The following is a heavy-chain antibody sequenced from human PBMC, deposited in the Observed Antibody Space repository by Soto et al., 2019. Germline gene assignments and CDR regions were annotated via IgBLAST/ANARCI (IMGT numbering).Heavy chain of an antibody. CDR3: AKDYGYCSGGSCYSSGWFDP. J-gene: IGHJ5*02. CDR1: GFTFSSYG. Sequence: GGSLRLSCAASGFTFSSYGMHWVRQAPGKGLEWEAVISYDGSNKYYADSVKGRFTISRDNSKNTLYLQMNSLRAEDTAVYYCAKDYGYCSGGSCYSSGWFDPWGQGT. D-gene: IGHD2-15*01. V-gene: IGHV3-30*18. CDR2: ISYDGSNK.